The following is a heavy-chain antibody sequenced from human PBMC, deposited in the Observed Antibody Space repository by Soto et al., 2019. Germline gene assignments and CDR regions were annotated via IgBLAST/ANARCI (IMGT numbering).Heavy chain of an antibody. Sequence: PWGSMRLSCTVCGVSVWDHFMAWARQAPGKGLEWVSDISTTRNYTKYADSVKGRFSMSRDNARNSVYLQMNRPRADDTAVYYCARVSRDYYLSYFAYWGQGALVPSPQ. CDR1: GVSVWDHF. CDR2: ISTTRNYT. D-gene: IGHD3-3*01. CDR3: ARVSRDYYLSYFAY. J-gene: IGHJ4*02. V-gene: IGHV3-11*06.